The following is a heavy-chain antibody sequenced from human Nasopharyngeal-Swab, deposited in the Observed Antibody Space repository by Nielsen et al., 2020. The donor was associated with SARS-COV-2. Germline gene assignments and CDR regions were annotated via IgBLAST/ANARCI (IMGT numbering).Heavy chain of an antibody. CDR2: IYYSGST. V-gene: IGHV4-31*03. CDR1: GGSISSGGYY. J-gene: IGHJ4*02. CDR3: ASLPRIAAAGTGNDY. Sequence: SETLSLTCTVSGGSISSGGYYWSWIRQHPGKGLEWIGYIYYSGSTYYSPSLKSRVTISVDTSKNQFSLKLSSVTAADTAVYYCASLPRIAAAGTGNDYWGQGTLVTVSS. D-gene: IGHD6-13*01.